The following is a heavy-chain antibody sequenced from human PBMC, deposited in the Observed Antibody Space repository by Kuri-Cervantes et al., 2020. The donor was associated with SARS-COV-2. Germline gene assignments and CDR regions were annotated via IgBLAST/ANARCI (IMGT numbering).Heavy chain of an antibody. V-gene: IGHV4-34*01. Sequence: VSGGSFSGYYWSWTRQPPGKGLEWIGEINHSGSTNYNPSLKSRVTISVDTSKNQFSLKLSSVTAADTAVYYCARLGGNYYYYYMDVWGKGTTVTGYS. CDR2: INHSGST. CDR1: GGSFSGYY. CDR3: ARLGGNYYYYYMDV. J-gene: IGHJ6*03. D-gene: IGHD1-1*01.